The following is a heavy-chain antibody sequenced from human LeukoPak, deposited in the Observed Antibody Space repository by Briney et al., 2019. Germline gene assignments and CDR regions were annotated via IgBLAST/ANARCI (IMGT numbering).Heavy chain of an antibody. D-gene: IGHD2-2*01. CDR3: ARKYCSSISCLFDY. J-gene: IGHJ4*02. V-gene: IGHV3-48*03. Sequence: GGSLRLSCAASGFTFSSYEMNWVRQAPGKGLEWVSYISSSGSAIYYADSVKGRFTISRDNAKNSLYLQMNSLRAEDTAVYYCARKYCSSISCLFDYWGQGTLATVSS. CDR1: GFTFSSYE. CDR2: ISSSGSAI.